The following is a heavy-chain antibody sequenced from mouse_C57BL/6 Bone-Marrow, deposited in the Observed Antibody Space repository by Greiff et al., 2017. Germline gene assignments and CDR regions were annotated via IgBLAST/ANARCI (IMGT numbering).Heavy chain of an antibody. CDR1: GFTFSSYA. CDR2: ISDGGSYT. J-gene: IGHJ2*01. D-gene: IGHD1-1*01. Sequence: EVHLVESGGGLVKPGGSLKLSCAASGFTFSSYAMSWVRQTPEKRLEWVATISDGGSYTYYPDNVKGRFTISRDNAKNNLYLQMSHLKSEDTAMYYCARWDYYGSSYLFDYWGQGTTLTVSS. CDR3: ARWDYYGSSYLFDY. V-gene: IGHV5-4*01.